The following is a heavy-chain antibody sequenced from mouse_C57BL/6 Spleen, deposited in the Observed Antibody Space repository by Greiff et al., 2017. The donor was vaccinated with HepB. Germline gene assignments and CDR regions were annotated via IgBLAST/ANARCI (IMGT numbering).Heavy chain of an antibody. J-gene: IGHJ2*01. D-gene: IGHD2-4*01. CDR3: ARGGLRTYFDY. CDR2: IYPGSGNT. Sequence: VQRVESGAELVRPGASVKLSCKASGYTFTDYYINWVKQRPGQGLEWIARIYPGSGNTYYNEKFKGMATLTAEKSSSAAYMLLSSLTSEDSAVYFCARGGLRTYFDYWGQGTTLTVSS. V-gene: IGHV1-76*01. CDR1: GYTFTDYY.